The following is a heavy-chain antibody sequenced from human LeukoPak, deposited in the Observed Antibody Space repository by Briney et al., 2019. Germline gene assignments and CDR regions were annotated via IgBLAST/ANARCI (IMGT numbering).Heavy chain of an antibody. Sequence: PSETLSLTCAVYDGSLSGYYWSWIRQPPGKGLEWVGEINHSGSTYYNPSLKSRLTISLDTSKNQFSLRLNSVTAADTAVYSCARGQVDDRLRDWGQGTLVTVSS. D-gene: IGHD1-1*01. CDR3: ARGQVDDRLRD. CDR2: INHSGST. CDR1: DGSLSGYY. J-gene: IGHJ4*02. V-gene: IGHV4-34*01.